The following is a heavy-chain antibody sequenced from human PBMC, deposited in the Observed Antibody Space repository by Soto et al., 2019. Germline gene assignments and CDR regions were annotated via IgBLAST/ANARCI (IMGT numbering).Heavy chain of an antibody. D-gene: IGHD3-16*01. CDR2: IYSSGST. Sequence: QVQLQESGPGLVKPSETLSLTCKVSGDSINGYYWGWIRPPPGKGLEWIGCIYSSGSTKYSPSLRSRVSMSIDTPKSQFSLKLRSVTAADTAIYYCARARYYGAKNDFWGQGTLVTVSS. V-gene: IGHV4-59*01. CDR1: GDSINGYY. J-gene: IGHJ4*02. CDR3: ARARYYGAKNDF.